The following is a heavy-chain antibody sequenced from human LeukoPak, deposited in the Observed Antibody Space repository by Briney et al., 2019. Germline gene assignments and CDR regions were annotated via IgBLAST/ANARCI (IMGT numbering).Heavy chain of an antibody. Sequence: PGGSLRLSCAASGFTFSSSAMSWVRQAPGKGLAWVSSITDSGDGEYYADSVKGRFTISRDDSKNTLYLQMNSLRAEDTAVYYCAKDYYDSSGSSPAGAFDIWGQGTMVTVSS. CDR1: GFTFSSSA. CDR2: ITDSGDGE. V-gene: IGHV3-23*01. J-gene: IGHJ3*02. D-gene: IGHD3-22*01. CDR3: AKDYYDSSGSSPAGAFDI.